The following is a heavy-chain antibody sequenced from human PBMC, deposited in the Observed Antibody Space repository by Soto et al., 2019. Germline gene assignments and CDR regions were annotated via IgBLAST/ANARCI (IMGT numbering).Heavy chain of an antibody. D-gene: IGHD3-22*01. CDR3: ARYYFDNSGYSNWFDP. V-gene: IGHV4-31*03. Sequence: QVQLQESGPGLVKPSQTLSLTCTVSGGSISSGAYYWSWIRQHSEKGLEWIGYMHYSGIAYYNPSLTSRVTISVDTSKNQFSLKLSSVTAADTAVYYCARYYFDNSGYSNWFDPWGRGTLVTDS. CDR1: GGSISSGAYY. J-gene: IGHJ5*02. CDR2: MHYSGIA.